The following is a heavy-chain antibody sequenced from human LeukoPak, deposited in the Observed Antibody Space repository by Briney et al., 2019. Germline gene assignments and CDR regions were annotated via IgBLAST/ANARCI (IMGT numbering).Heavy chain of an antibody. J-gene: IGHJ3*02. Sequence: GGSLRLPCAASGFTFSSYWMSWVRQAPGKGLEWLANIKQDGSEKYYVDSVKGRFTISRDNAKNSLYLQMNSLRAEDTAVYYCARGVRELLPSMVAFDIWGQGTMVTVSS. CDR2: IKQDGSEK. V-gene: IGHV3-7*01. D-gene: IGHD1-26*01. CDR1: GFTFSSYW. CDR3: ARGVRELLPSMVAFDI.